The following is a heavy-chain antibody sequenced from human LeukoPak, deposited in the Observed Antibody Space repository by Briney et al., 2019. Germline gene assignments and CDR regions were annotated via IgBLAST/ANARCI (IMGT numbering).Heavy chain of an antibody. CDR3: ARDRIAAAGTVGYYYYYGMDV. V-gene: IGHV4-59*01. D-gene: IGHD6-13*01. CDR2: IYYSGST. Sequence: SETLSLTCTASGGSISSYYWSWIRQPPGKGLEWIGYIYYSGSTNYNPSLKSRVTISVDTSKNQFSLKLSSVTAADTAVYYCARDRIAAAGTVGYYYYYGMDVWGQGTTVTVSS. J-gene: IGHJ6*02. CDR1: GGSISSYY.